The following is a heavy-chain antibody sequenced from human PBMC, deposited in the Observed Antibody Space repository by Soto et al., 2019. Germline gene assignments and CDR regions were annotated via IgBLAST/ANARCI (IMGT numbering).Heavy chain of an antibody. CDR2: IYHSGIT. Sequence: PSETLSLTCTVSGGSISSGNYFWSWVRQHPGKGLEWIGYIYHSGITSYNPSLKSRIIISVDTSKNQFSLKVSSVTAADTAVYYCARASFDYLWLYDYWGQGALVTVSS. V-gene: IGHV4-31*03. CDR1: GGSISSGNYF. CDR3: ARASFDYLWLYDY. D-gene: IGHD3-9*01. J-gene: IGHJ4*02.